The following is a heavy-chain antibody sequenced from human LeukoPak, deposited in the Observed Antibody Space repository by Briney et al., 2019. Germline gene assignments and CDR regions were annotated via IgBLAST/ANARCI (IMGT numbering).Heavy chain of an antibody. CDR3: AKDLQTDGYSYGNDDY. CDR1: GFTFSSYA. J-gene: IGHJ4*02. Sequence: GGSLRLSCAASGFTFSSYAMSWVRQAPGKGLEWVSAISGSGGSTYYTDSVKGRFTISRDNSKNTLYLQNSLRAEDTAVYYCAKDLQTDGYSYGNDDYWGQGTLVTVSS. D-gene: IGHD5-18*01. V-gene: IGHV3-23*01. CDR2: ISGSGGST.